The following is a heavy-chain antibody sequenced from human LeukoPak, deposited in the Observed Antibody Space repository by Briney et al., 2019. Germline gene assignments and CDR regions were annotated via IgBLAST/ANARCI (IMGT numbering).Heavy chain of an antibody. CDR2: IYSGGST. Sequence: VGSLRLSCAASGFTVSSNYMSWVRQAPGKGLEWVSVIYSGGSTYYADSVKGRFTISRDNSKNTLYLQMNSLRAEDTAVYYCARGLYYYYMDVWGKGTTVTVSS. J-gene: IGHJ6*03. CDR3: ARGLYYYYMDV. CDR1: GFTVSSNY. V-gene: IGHV3-53*01.